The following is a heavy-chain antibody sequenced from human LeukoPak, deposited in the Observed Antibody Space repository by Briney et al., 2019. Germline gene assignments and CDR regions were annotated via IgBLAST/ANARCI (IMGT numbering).Heavy chain of an antibody. Sequence: GESLKISCKGSGYSFTSYWIGWVRQMPGKGLEWMGIIYPGDSDTRYSPSFQGQVTISADKSISTAYLQWSSLKASDTAMYYCARRHYYDFWSGYYTGFSLPGWWFDPWGQGTLVTVSS. V-gene: IGHV5-51*01. D-gene: IGHD3-3*01. J-gene: IGHJ5*02. CDR3: ARRHYYDFWSGYYTGFSLPGWWFDP. CDR1: GYSFTSYW. CDR2: IYPGDSDT.